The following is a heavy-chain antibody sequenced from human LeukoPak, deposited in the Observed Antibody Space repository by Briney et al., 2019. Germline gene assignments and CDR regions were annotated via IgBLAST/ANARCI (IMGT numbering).Heavy chain of an antibody. CDR2: IIPILGIA. D-gene: IGHD3-22*01. J-gene: IGHJ3*02. CDR1: GGTFSSYA. Sequence: SVKVSCKASGGTFSSYAISWVRQAPGQGLEWMGRIIPILGIANYAQKFQGRVTITADKSTSTAYMELSSLRSEDTAVYYCARVGSSGYYYVDDAFDIWGQGTMVTVSS. V-gene: IGHV1-69*04. CDR3: ARVGSSGYYYVDDAFDI.